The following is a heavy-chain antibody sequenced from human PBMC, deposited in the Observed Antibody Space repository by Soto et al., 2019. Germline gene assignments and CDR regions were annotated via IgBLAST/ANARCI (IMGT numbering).Heavy chain of an antibody. CDR2: IYYIGST. V-gene: IGHV4-59*01. D-gene: IGHD3-22*01. Sequence: QVQLQESGPGLVKPSETLSLTCTVSGGSISSYYWSWIRQPPGKGLEWIGYIYYIGSTNYNPSLKSRGTISVDTSKNQFSLKLSSVTAADTAVYYCASDSGYTNWFFDLWGRGTLVTVSS. CDR3: ASDSGYTNWFFDL. J-gene: IGHJ2*01. CDR1: GGSISSYY.